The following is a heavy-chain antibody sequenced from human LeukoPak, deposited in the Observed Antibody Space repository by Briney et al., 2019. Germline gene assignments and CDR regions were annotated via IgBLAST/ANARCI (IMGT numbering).Heavy chain of an antibody. J-gene: IGHJ4*02. V-gene: IGHV3-48*04. CDR1: GFTFSSYS. CDR3: ARDLYDMPQWLGACWGFDY. Sequence: GGSLRLSCAASGFTFSSYSMNWVRQAPGKGLEWVSCISSSSSTIYYADSVKGRFTISRDNAKNSLYLQMNSLRAEDTAVYYCARDLYDMPQWLGACWGFDYWGQGTLVTVSS. D-gene: IGHD6-19*01. CDR2: ISSSSSTI.